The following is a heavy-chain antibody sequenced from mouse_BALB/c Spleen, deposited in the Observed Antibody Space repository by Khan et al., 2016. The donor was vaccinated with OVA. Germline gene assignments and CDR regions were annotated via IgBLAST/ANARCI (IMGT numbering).Heavy chain of an antibody. CDR1: GFSLITYG. V-gene: IGHV2-2*01. D-gene: IGHD2-12*01. CDR2: IWSDGST. Sequence: QVQLKESGPGLVQPSQSLSITCTVSGFSLITYGVHWVRQSPGKGLEWLGVIWSDGSTDYNAAFISRLSITKDNSKSQVFFKRNSLQADDTAIYYCARNSYRYDFTYWGRGTLVTVSA. J-gene: IGHJ3*01. CDR3: ARNSYRYDFTY.